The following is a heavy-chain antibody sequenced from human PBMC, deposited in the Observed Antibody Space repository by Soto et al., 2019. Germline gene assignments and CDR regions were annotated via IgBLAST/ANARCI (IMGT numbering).Heavy chain of an antibody. CDR3: ARMNADSGSHYYAMDV. J-gene: IGHJ6*02. Sequence: QVTLKESGPVLVKPTETLTLTCTISGFSLSNGRMGVSWIRQPPGRALEWLAHFFSDAERSYSTSMQSRLTMSQDTSGTQVVLTMTNMDPQDTGTYFCARMNADSGSHYYAMDVWGPGTPVTVSS. V-gene: IGHV2-26*03. CDR1: GFSLSNGRMG. D-gene: IGHD4-17*01. CDR2: FFSDAER.